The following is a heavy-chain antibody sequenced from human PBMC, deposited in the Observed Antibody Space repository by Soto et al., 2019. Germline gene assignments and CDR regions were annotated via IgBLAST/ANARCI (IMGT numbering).Heavy chain of an antibody. CDR3: ARDGRLSMWEFVY. CDR2: TYYRSKWYN. CDR1: GDSVSSNSAA. Sequence: SQTLSLTCAISGDSVSSNSAAWNWIRQSPSRGLEWLGRTYYRSKWYNDYAVSVKNRITINPDTSKNQFSLQLNSVTPVDPAVYFCARDGRLSMWEFVYLAQGTLVTVSS. V-gene: IGHV6-1*01. J-gene: IGHJ4*02. D-gene: IGHD1-26*01.